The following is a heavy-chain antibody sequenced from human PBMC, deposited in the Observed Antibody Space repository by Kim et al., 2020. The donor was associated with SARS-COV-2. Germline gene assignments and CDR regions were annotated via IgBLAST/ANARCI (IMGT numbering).Heavy chain of an antibody. V-gene: IGHV3-30*10. CDR2: NEGSKQ. J-gene: IGHJ4*02. Sequence: NEGSKQSYTDSVKGQFTISREHSKTSLYLQMDSLRAEDTAVYYCATWEGFWGQGTLVTVSS. D-gene: IGHD1-26*01. CDR3: ATWEGF.